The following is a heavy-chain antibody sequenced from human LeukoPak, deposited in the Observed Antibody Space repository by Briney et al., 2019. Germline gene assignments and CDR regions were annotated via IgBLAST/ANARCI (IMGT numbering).Heavy chain of an antibody. Sequence: ASVKVSCKASGYTFTGYYMHWVRQAPGQGLEWMGWISAYNGNTNYAQKLQGRVTMTTDTSTSTAYMELRSLRSDDTAVYYCARSGGVVTATFYFDYWGQGTLVTVSS. V-gene: IGHV1-18*04. CDR1: GYTFTGYY. J-gene: IGHJ4*02. CDR3: ARSGGVVTATFYFDY. CDR2: ISAYNGNT. D-gene: IGHD2-21*02.